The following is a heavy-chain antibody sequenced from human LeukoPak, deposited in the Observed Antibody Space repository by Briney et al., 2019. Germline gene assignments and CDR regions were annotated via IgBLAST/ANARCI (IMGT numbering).Heavy chain of an antibody. CDR2: INPIFGIA. CDR3: ARGTQYNWFDP. CDR1: GGTFSSYA. Sequence: ASVKVSCKASGGTFSSYAISWVRQAPGQGLEWMGRINPIFGIANYAQKFQGRVTITADKSTSTAYMELSSLRSEDTAVYYCARGTQYNWFDPWGQGTLVTVSS. D-gene: IGHD1-1*01. J-gene: IGHJ5*02. V-gene: IGHV1-69*04.